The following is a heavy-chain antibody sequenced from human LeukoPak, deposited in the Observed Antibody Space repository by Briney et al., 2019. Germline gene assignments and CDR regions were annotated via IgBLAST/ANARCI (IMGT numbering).Heavy chain of an antibody. J-gene: IGHJ4*02. CDR1: GGSISSGGYY. CDR2: IYYSGST. Sequence: SETLSLTCTVSGGSISSGGYYWSWIRQHPGKGLEWIGYIYYSGSTYYNPSLKSRVTISVDTSKNQFSLKLSSVTAADTAVYYCASSKRYQPLLRFDYWGREPWSPSPQ. D-gene: IGHD2-2*01. V-gene: IGHV4-31*03. CDR3: ASSKRYQPLLRFDY.